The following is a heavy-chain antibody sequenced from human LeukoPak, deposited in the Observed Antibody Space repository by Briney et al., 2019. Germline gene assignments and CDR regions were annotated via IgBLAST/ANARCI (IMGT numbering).Heavy chain of an antibody. Sequence: SETLSLTCAVYGGSFSGYYWSWIRQPPGKGLEWIGEINHSGSTNYNPFLKSRVTISVDTSKNQFSLKLSSVTAADTAVYYCARATAVAGTPDYWGQGTLVTVSS. V-gene: IGHV4-34*01. D-gene: IGHD6-19*01. J-gene: IGHJ4*02. CDR2: INHSGST. CDR1: GGSFSGYY. CDR3: ARATAVAGTPDY.